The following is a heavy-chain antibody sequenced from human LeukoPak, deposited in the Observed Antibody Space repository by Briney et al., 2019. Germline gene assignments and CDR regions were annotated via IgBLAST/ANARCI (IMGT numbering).Heavy chain of an antibody. CDR1: GFTFGDYA. J-gene: IGHJ3*02. D-gene: IGHD2-15*01. V-gene: IGHV3-49*03. CDR3: TKEGYCSGGSCYSGSAFDI. CDR2: IRSKAYGGTT. Sequence: PGRSLRLSCTASGFTFGDYAMSWFRQAPGKGLEWVGFIRSKAYGGTTEYAASVKGRFTISRDDSKSIAYLQMNSLKTEDTAVYYCTKEGYCSGGSCYSGSAFDIWGQGTMVTVSS.